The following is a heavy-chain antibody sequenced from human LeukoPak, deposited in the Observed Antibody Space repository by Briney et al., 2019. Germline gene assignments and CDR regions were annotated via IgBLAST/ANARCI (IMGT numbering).Heavy chain of an antibody. V-gene: IGHV4-61*02. D-gene: IGHD3-16*01. J-gene: IGHJ6*02. CDR1: GGSISSGSYY. CDR2: IYISGST. Sequence: PSETLSPTCTVSGGSISSGSYYWSWIRQPAGKGLEWIGRIYISGSTNYNPSLKSRVTISVDTSKNQFSLKLSSVTAADTAVYYCARDYGYYYYGMDVWGQGTTVTVSS. CDR3: ARDYGYYYYGMDV.